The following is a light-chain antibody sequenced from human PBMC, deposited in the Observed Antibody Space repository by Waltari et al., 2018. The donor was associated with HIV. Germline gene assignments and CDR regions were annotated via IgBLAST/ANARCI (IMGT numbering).Light chain of an antibody. CDR1: QDINNF. CDR2: GSS. CDR3: QQYYSYPT. Sequence: IRMTQSPSSFSASTGDRVTITCRASQDINNFLAWYQQKPGTAPKLLIFGSSTLQSGVPSRFSGSGSGTHFTLNVSCLQSEDFATYFCQQYYSYPTFGQGTRLEVK. V-gene: IGKV1-8*01. J-gene: IGKJ5*01.